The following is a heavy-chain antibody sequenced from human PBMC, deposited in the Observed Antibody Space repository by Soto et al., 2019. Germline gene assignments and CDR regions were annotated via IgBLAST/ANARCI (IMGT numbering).Heavy chain of an antibody. CDR3: TRSAISPYGGLIGPVDY. CDR2: IKPANGNT. V-gene: IGHV1-3*05. D-gene: IGHD3-16*02. CDR1: GYTFTAYA. J-gene: IGHJ4*02. Sequence: QVQLAQSGAEERKPGASVKVSCEATGYTFTAYAMHWVRQAPGQRLEWMGWIKPANGNTKYSQKFQGRHTITSDTSANTVYMELSSLTSEDTAMYYCTRSAISPYGGLIGPVDYWGQGNLVPVSS.